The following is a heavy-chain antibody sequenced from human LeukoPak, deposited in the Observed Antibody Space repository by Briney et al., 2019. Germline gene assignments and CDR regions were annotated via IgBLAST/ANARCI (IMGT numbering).Heavy chain of an antibody. J-gene: IGHJ4*02. V-gene: IGHV5-51*06. CDR1: GYSFTSSW. Sequence: GESLKISCQASGYSFTSSWIGWVRQMPGKGLEWMGIIHSADSNTKYSPSFQGQVTISADKSISTAYLQWSGLKASDTAMYYCAGARHGDYRWDYWGQGTVVTVSS. CDR2: IHSADSNT. D-gene: IGHD4-17*01. CDR3: AGARHGDYRWDY.